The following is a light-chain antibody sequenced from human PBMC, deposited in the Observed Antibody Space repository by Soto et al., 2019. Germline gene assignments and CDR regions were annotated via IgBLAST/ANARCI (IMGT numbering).Light chain of an antibody. V-gene: IGKV3-15*01. Sequence: EIVMTQSPATLSVSPGERATLSCRASQSVNNNLAWYQQKPGQAPRLLIYGASARATDIPARFSGSGSGTELTLTISSLQSEDFAVYYCQQYNNWPLTFGGGTKVEIK. CDR2: GAS. J-gene: IGKJ4*01. CDR1: QSVNNN. CDR3: QQYNNWPLT.